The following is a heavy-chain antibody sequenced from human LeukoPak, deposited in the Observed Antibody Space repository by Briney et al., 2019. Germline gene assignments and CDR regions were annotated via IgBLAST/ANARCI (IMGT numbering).Heavy chain of an antibody. CDR3: ATARTLRVTTSFDY. Sequence: GGSLRLSCEVSGFTFSSYAMNWVRRAPGKGLEWVSGISGSGGSTYYADSMKGRFTISRENSKNTLYLQMSSLRAEDTAVYYCATARTLRVTTSFDYWGQGTLVTVSS. D-gene: IGHD4-17*01. V-gene: IGHV3-23*01. CDR2: ISGSGGST. J-gene: IGHJ4*02. CDR1: GFTFSSYA.